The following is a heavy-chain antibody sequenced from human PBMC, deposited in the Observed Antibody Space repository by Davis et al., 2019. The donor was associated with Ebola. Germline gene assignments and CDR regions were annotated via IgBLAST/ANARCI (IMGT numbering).Heavy chain of an antibody. J-gene: IGHJ5*02. V-gene: IGHV3-21*04. D-gene: IGHD6-19*01. Sequence: GESLKISCVASGFTFTTYSMSWVRQAPGKGLEWVSTFGPGGDTYYTESVKGRFTISRDIAKKSLYLQMNSLRAEDTAVYYCARDDSYSSGWLGWFDPWGQGTLVTVSS. CDR1: GFTFTTYS. CDR3: ARDDSYSSGWLGWFDP. CDR2: FGPGGDT.